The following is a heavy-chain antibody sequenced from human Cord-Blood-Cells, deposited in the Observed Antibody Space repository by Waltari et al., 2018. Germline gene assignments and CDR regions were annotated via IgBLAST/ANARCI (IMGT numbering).Heavy chain of an antibody. J-gene: IGHJ4*02. CDR3: AREDSSWYFDY. D-gene: IGHD6-13*01. CDR2: IWYDGSNK. Sequence: QVQLVESGGGVVQPGRSLRLSCAASGFTFSSYGMHWVRQAPGKGLGGVAVIWYDGSNKYYADAVKGRFTISRDNSKNTLYLQMNSLRAEDTAVYYCAREDSSWYFDYWGQRTLVTVSS. V-gene: IGHV3-33*01. CDR1: GFTFSSYG.